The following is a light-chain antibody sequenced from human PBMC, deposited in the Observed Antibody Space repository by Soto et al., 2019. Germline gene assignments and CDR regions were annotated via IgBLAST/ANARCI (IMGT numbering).Light chain of an antibody. CDR1: SSNIGAGYD. J-gene: IGLJ2*01. CDR2: GNN. Sequence: QSVLTQPPSVSGAPGRRVTISCTGSSSNIGAGYDIHWYQQLPETAPKLLIYGNNNRPSGVPDRFSGSKSGTSASLAITGLQAEDEADYYCQSYDSSLSSVVFGGGTKVTVL. V-gene: IGLV1-40*01. CDR3: QSYDSSLSSVV.